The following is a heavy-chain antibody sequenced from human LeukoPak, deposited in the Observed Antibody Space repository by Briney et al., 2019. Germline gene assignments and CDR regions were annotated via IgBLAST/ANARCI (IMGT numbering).Heavy chain of an antibody. V-gene: IGHV3-7*03. CDR1: GFTFSESW. Sequence: GGSLRLSCVVSGFTFSESWMSWVRQAPGKGLGWVASLNLDGSDRYYVDSVKGRFTISRDNAKNSLYLQMDSLRVEDTAVYYCAKGKRYPDYWGQGTLVTVSS. D-gene: IGHD1-1*01. J-gene: IGHJ4*02. CDR3: AKGKRYPDY. CDR2: LNLDGSDR.